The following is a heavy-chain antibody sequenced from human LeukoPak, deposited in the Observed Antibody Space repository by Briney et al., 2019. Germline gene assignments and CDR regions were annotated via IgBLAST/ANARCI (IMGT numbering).Heavy chain of an antibody. V-gene: IGHV3-20*04. CDR1: GFTFNSYG. D-gene: IGHD5/OR15-5a*01. J-gene: IGHJ6*03. CDR3: ARVYELREEDYYYYYMDV. Sequence: GGSLRLSCEASGFTFNSYGMNWVRQAPGKGLEWVSGINWNGGSTGYADSVKGRFTISRDNAKNSLYLQMNSLRAEDTALYYCARVYELREEDYYYYYMDVWGKGTTVTVSS. CDR2: INWNGGST.